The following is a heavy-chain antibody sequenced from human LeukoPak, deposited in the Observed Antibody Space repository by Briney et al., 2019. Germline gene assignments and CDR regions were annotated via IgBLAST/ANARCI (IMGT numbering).Heavy chain of an antibody. CDR1: GFTFSSYA. D-gene: IGHD6-13*01. Sequence: PGGSLRLSCAASGFTFSSYAMSWVRQAPGKGLEWVSAISGSGGSTYYADSVKGRFTISRDNSKNTLYLQRNTLRAEDTGVYYCAKAPSASSSWRRYFDYWGQGTLVTVSS. V-gene: IGHV3-23*01. CDR2: ISGSGGST. J-gene: IGHJ4*02. CDR3: AKAPSASSSWRRYFDY.